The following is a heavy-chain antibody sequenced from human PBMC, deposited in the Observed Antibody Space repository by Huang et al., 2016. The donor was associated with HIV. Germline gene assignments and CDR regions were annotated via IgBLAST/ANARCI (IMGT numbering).Heavy chain of an antibody. D-gene: IGHD2-2*01. CDR1: GGSFSGYY. J-gene: IGHJ4*02. CDR3: TREKAADSTWYGVYYFDY. Sequence: QVQLRQWGAGLVKPSETLSLTCAVYGGSFSGYYWQWIRQSPGKGLEWIGEVNHIGKTNYQPSLKSRFTSLKEAAKNQFSLQLTAGAASDTGVYFCTREKAADSTWYGVYYFDYWGEGALVTVTS. CDR2: VNHIGKT. V-gene: IGHV4-34*01.